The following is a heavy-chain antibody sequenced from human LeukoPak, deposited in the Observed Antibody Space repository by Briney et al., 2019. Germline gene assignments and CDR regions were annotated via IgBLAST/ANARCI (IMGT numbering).Heavy chain of an antibody. D-gene: IGHD3-22*01. CDR1: GYTFTGYY. CDR2: INPNSGGT. J-gene: IGHJ4*02. V-gene: IGHV1-2*02. CDR3: AREYYDSSGYYYYFDY. Sequence: GASVKVSCKASGYTFTGYYMHWVRQAPGQGLEWMGWINPNSGGTNYAQKFQGRVTMTRDTSISTAYMELSRLRSDDTAVYYCAREYYDSSGYYYYFDYWGQGTLVTVSS.